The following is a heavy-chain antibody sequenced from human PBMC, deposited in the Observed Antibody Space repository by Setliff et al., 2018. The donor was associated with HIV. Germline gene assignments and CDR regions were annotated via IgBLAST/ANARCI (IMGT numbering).Heavy chain of an antibody. CDR3: ARHSITSLSWFDP. CDR1: GFSLSNARMG. Sequence: GSGPTLVNPPQTLTLTCTVSGFSLSNARMGVSWIRQPPGKALEWLAHIFSNDEKSYSTSLKSRLTISKDTSKSQVVLTMTNMDPVDTATYYCARHSITSLSWFDPWGQGTRVTVSA. V-gene: IGHV2-26*01. CDR2: IFSNDEK. J-gene: IGHJ5*02. D-gene: IGHD6-6*01.